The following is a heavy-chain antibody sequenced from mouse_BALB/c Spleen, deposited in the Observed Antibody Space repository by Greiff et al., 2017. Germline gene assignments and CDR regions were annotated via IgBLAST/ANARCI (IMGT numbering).Heavy chain of an antibody. CDR1: GFTFSSFG. J-gene: IGHJ4*01. V-gene: IGHV5-17*02. CDR2: ISSGSSTI. CDR3: ARDYYGSSLYYAMDY. D-gene: IGHD1-1*01. Sequence: EVQGVESGGGLVQPGGSRKLSCAASGFTFSSFGMHWVREAPEKGLEWVAYISSGSSTIYYADTVKGRFTISRDNPKNTLFLQMTSLRSEDTAMYYCARDYYGSSLYYAMDYWGQGTSVTVSS.